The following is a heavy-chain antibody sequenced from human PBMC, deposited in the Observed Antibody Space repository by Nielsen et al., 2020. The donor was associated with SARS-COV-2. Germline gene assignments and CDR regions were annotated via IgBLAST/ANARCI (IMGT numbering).Heavy chain of an antibody. D-gene: IGHD3-3*01. V-gene: IGHV4-31*03. CDR1: GGSISSGGYY. J-gene: IGHJ6*03. CDR3: ARGILDYRGFYYYYMDV. Sequence: SETLSLTCTVSGGSISSGGYYWSWIRQHPGKGLEWIGYIYYSGSTYYNPSLKSRVTISVDTSKNQFSLKLSSVTAADTAVYYCARGILDYRGFYYYYMDVWGKGTTVTVSS. CDR2: IYYSGST.